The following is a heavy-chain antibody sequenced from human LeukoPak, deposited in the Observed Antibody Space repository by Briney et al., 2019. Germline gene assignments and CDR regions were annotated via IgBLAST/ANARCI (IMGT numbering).Heavy chain of an antibody. Sequence: SETLSLTCTVSGGSISSHYWSWIRHPPGKGLEWMGYIYYSGSTNYNPSLKSRATISVDTSKNQFSLKLSSVTAADTAVYYCARTRKGYSSGWYHGGGDYWGQGTLVTVSS. CDR2: IYYSGST. CDR3: ARTRKGYSSGWYHGGGDY. V-gene: IGHV4-59*11. D-gene: IGHD6-19*01. CDR1: GGSISSHY. J-gene: IGHJ4*02.